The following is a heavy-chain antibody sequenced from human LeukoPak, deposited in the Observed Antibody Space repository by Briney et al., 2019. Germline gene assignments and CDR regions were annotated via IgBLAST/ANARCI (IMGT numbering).Heavy chain of an antibody. V-gene: IGHV1-24*01. CDR2: FDPEDGET. CDR3: ATSPPGGSYSDY. CDR1: GYTLTELS. Sequence: ASVKVSCKVSGYTLTELSMHWVRQAPGKGLEWMGGFDPEDGETIYAQKFQGRVTMTEDTSTDTAYMELSSLRSEDTAVYYCATSPPGGSYSDYWGQGTLVTVPS. J-gene: IGHJ4*02. D-gene: IGHD1-26*01.